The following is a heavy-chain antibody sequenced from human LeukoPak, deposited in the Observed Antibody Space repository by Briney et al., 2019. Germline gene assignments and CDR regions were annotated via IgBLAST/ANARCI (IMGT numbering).Heavy chain of an antibody. CDR1: GGFISSYY. D-gene: IGHD1-26*01. CDR3: ARVSRGSNYYYYGMDV. CDR2: IYYSGST. V-gene: IGHV4-59*01. Sequence: PSETLSLTCTVSGGFISSYYWSWIRQPPGKGLEWIGYIYYSGSTNYNPSLKSRVTISVDTSKNQFSLKLSSVTAADTAVYYCARVSRGSNYYYYGMDVWGQGTTVTVSS. J-gene: IGHJ6*02.